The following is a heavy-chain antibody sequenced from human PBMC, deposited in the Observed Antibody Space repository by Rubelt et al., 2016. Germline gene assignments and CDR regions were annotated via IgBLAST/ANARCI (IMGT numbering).Heavy chain of an antibody. CDR3: ARESSSGWYIDY. V-gene: IGHV1-2*06. CDR1: GYTFTGYY. D-gene: IGHD6-19*01. J-gene: IGHJ4*02. CDR2: INPNSGGT. Sequence: QVQLVQSGAEVKKPGASVKVSCKASGYTFTGYYMHWVRQAPGQGLEWVGRINPNSGGTNYAQKVKGRVTMTSDTSITTAYMGVSRLRSDDTAVFYCARESSSGWYIDYWGQGTLVTVSS.